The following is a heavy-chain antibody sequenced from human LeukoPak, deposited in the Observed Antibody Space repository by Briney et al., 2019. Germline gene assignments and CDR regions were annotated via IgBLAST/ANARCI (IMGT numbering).Heavy chain of an antibody. Sequence: GGSLRLSCAASGFTVSSNYMSWVRQAPGKGLEWVSVIYSGGSTYYADSVKGRFTISRDNSKNTLYLQMNSLRAEDTAVYYCARDLSNGDYGNYWGQGTLVTVSS. D-gene: IGHD4-17*01. CDR2: IYSGGST. V-gene: IGHV3-53*01. CDR1: GFTVSSNY. CDR3: ARDLSNGDYGNY. J-gene: IGHJ4*02.